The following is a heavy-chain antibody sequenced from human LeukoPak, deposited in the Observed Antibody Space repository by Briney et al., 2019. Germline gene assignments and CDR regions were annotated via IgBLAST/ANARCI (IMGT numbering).Heavy chain of an antibody. Sequence: GGSLRLSCAASGFTFSSYGMHWVRQAPGKGLEWVAVISYDGSNKYYADPVKGRFTISRDNSKNTLYLQMNSLRPEDTAVYYCAKDQFSSGFEYFQHWGQGTLVTVSS. CDR2: ISYDGSNK. V-gene: IGHV3-30*18. CDR1: GFTFSSYG. D-gene: IGHD6-19*01. CDR3: AKDQFSSGFEYFQH. J-gene: IGHJ1*01.